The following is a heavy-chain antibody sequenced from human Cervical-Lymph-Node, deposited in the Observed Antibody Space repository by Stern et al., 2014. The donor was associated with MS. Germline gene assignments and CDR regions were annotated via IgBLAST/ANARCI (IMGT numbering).Heavy chain of an antibody. Sequence: VQLVESGGGVVQPGRSLRLSCAASGFTFSNYGMHWVRQVPGKGLEWLAVIWYDGNKKYYADSVKGRFTISRDNSKNTLFLQMSSLTAEDTALYYCARGNWNYEGMGYWGQGTLVTVSS. CDR3: ARGNWNYEGMGY. V-gene: IGHV3-33*01. J-gene: IGHJ4*02. CDR2: IWYDGNKK. D-gene: IGHD1-7*01. CDR1: GFTFSNYG.